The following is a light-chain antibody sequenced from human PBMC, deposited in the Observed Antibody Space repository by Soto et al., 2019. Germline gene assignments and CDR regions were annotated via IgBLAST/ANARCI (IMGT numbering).Light chain of an antibody. Sequence: QSALTQPPSASGSPGQSVTISCTGTSSDVGGYDYVSWYQQHPGKAPKLIIYEVSKRPSGVPDRFSGSKSGNTASLTVSGLQAEDEADYYCQSYDNSLSGSRVFGGGTKLTVL. V-gene: IGLV2-8*01. J-gene: IGLJ3*02. CDR3: QSYDNSLSGSRV. CDR1: SSDVGGYDY. CDR2: EVS.